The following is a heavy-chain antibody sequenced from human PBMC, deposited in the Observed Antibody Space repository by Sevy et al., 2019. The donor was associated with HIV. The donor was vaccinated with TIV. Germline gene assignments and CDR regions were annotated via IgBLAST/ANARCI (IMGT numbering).Heavy chain of an antibody. Sequence: GGSLRLSCAASGFTFSSFAMSWVRQTPGKGLEWVSGLNGSGGRTYYPDSVKGRFTISRDNSKNTLYLQMNSLRAEDTAVYYCAKDTDSGSYLNDAFDIWGQGTMVTV. CDR2: LNGSGGRT. CDR3: AKDTDSGSYLNDAFDI. V-gene: IGHV3-23*01. CDR1: GFTFSSFA. J-gene: IGHJ3*02. D-gene: IGHD1-26*01.